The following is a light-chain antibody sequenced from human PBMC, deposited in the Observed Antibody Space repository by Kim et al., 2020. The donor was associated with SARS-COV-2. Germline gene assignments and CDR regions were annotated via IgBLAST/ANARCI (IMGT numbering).Light chain of an antibody. CDR2: EVN. V-gene: IGLV2-23*02. Sequence: QSALTQPASVSGSPGQSITISCTGISSDVGSYKFVSWYQQHPGKAPKLMIYEVNKRPSGVSNRFSGSKSGSTASLTISGLQAEDEADYYCCPYAGGRVHLGFGGGTQLTVL. CDR1: SSDVGSYKF. CDR3: CPYAGGRVHLG. J-gene: IGLJ2*01.